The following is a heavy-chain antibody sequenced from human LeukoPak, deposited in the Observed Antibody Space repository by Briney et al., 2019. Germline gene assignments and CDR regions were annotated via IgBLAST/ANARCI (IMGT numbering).Heavy chain of an antibody. CDR1: GGSISSYY. D-gene: IGHD2-2*01. V-gene: IGHV4-38-2*02. CDR3: ARDAGYAADY. Sequence: SETLSLTCTVSGGSISSYYWSWIRQPPGKGLEWIGSIYHSGSTYYNPSLKSRVTISVDTSKNQFSLKLSSVTAADTAVYYCARDAGYAADYWGQGTLVTVSS. CDR2: IYHSGST. J-gene: IGHJ4*02.